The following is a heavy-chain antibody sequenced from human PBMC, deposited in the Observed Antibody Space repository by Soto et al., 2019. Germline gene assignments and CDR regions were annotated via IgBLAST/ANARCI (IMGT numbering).Heavy chain of an antibody. Sequence: QVQLQESGPGLVKSSETLSLTCTVSGGSVNSEHYYWNWIRQPPGKGLEWIGYFYYTGSTNYNPSLESRLTRSVDMSKNHFSLKLSAVTAADTAVYYCAGGTDGKKVAYWGQGSLATVSS. V-gene: IGHV4-61*03. D-gene: IGHD5-12*01. J-gene: IGHJ4*02. CDR1: GGSVNSEHYY. CDR2: FYYTGST. CDR3: AGGTDGKKVAY.